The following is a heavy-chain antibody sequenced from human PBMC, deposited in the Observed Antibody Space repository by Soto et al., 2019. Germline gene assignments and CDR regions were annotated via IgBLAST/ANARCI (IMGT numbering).Heavy chain of an antibody. CDR2: IDYTGST. D-gene: IGHD2-21*02. CDR1: GGSMSRYY. Sequence: SETLSLTCTVSGGSMSRYYWTWIRHPPGKGLEWIGNIDYTGSTNYNPSLKRRVTILLVTSTSQFSPKVSSVTAADTDVYYCARDLTIPPTDETLDPWGQATLVTVSS. J-gene: IGHJ5*02. V-gene: IGHV4-59*01. CDR3: ARDLTIPPTDETLDP.